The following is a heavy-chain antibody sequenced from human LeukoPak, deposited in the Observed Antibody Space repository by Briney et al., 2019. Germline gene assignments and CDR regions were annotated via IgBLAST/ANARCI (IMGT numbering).Heavy chain of an antibody. CDR2: IYSGGST. CDR3: AKSALVRGTTGTFDY. CDR1: GFTVSSNY. D-gene: IGHD3-10*01. Sequence: GGSLRLSCAASGFTVSSNYMSWVRQAPGKGLEWVSVIYSGGSTYYADSVKGRFTISRDNSKNTLYLQMNSLRAEDTAVYYCAKSALVRGTTGTFDYWGQGTLVTVSS. J-gene: IGHJ4*02. V-gene: IGHV3-53*01.